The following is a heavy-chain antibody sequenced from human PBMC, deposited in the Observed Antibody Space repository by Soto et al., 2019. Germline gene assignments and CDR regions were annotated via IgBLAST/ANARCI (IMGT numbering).Heavy chain of an antibody. V-gene: IGHV3-66*01. D-gene: IGHD2-15*01. J-gene: IGHJ3*02. CDR1: GFIVSDTY. Sequence: EVHLVGSGGGLVQPGGSLRLSCTASGFIVSDTYVNWVRQAPGKGLEWVSVISNRGDTHYADSVRGRFSLSRDISDNTLHLQMNNLRVEDTAVYYCAIEPRYCRGGSCSITGDAYDIWGQGTMVTVSS. CDR2: ISNRGDT. CDR3: AIEPRYCRGGSCSITGDAYDI.